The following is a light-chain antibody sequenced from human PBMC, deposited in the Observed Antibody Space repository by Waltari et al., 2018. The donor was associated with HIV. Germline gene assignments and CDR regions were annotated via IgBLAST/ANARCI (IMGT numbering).Light chain of an antibody. CDR3: QQYDNLLT. J-gene: IGKJ4*01. V-gene: IGKV1-33*01. Sequence: DIQMTQSPSSLSASVGDRVTITCQASQDISNYLTWYQQKPGKAPKLLIYDASNLETGVPSRFSGSGSGTEFTFTISSLQPEDIATYYCQQYDNLLTFGGGTKVEIK. CDR2: DAS. CDR1: QDISNY.